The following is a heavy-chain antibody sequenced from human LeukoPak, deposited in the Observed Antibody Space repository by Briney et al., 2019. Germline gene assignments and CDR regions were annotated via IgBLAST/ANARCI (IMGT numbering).Heavy chain of an antibody. CDR1: GFTFSSYW. V-gene: IGHV3-74*01. Sequence: GGSLRLSCAASGFTFSSYWMYWVRQAPGKGLVWVSRINNDQSSTSYADSVKGRFTISGDNAKNTLYLQMNSLKTEDTAVYYCARVWYDRSGYYPDYWGQGTLVTVSS. CDR2: INNDQSST. D-gene: IGHD3-22*01. CDR3: ARVWYDRSGYYPDY. J-gene: IGHJ4*02.